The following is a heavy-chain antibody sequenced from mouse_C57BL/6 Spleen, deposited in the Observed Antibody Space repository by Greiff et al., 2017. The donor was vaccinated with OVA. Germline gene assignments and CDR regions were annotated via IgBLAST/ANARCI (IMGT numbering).Heavy chain of an antibody. CDR2: INPNNGGT. V-gene: IGHV1-26*01. CDR3: ARFFDGYFDY. Sequence: EVQLQQSGPELVKPGASVKISCKASGYTFTDYYMNWVKQSHGKSLEWIGDINPNNGGTSYNQKFKGKATLTVDKSSSTAYMELRSLTSEDSAFYYCARFFDGYFDYWGQGTTLTVSS. J-gene: IGHJ2*01. D-gene: IGHD2-3*01. CDR1: GYTFTDYY.